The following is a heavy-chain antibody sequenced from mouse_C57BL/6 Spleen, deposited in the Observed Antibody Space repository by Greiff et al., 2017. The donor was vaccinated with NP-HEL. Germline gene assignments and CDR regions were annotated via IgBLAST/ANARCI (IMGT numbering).Heavy chain of an antibody. CDR2: IDPSDSYT. CDR3: ARRGAYYSSMDY. Sequence: QVQLQQPGAELVMPGASVKLSCKASGYTFTSYWMHWVKQRPGQGLEWIGEIDPSDSYTNYNQKFKGKSTLTVDKSSSTAYMQLSSLTSEDSAVYYCARRGAYYSSMDYWGQGTSVTVSS. J-gene: IGHJ4*01. CDR1: GYTFTSYW. D-gene: IGHD2-5*01. V-gene: IGHV1-69*01.